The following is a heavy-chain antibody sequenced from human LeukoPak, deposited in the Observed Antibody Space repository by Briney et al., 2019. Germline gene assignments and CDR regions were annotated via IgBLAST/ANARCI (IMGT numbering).Heavy chain of an antibody. J-gene: IGHJ4*02. V-gene: IGHV1-58*02. D-gene: IGHD2-15*01. CDR2: IVVGSGNT. CDR3: AATLGYCSGGSCYSTTGTFDY. CDR1: GFTFTSSA. Sequence: ASVKVSCKASGFTFTSSAMQWVRQARGQRLEWVGWIVVGSGNTNYAQKFQERVTITRDMSTSTAYMELSSLRSEDTAVYYCAATLGYCSGGSCYSTTGTFDYWGQGTLVTVSS.